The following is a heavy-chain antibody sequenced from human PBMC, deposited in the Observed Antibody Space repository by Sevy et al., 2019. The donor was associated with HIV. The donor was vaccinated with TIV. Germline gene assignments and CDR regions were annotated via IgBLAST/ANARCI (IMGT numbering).Heavy chain of an antibody. V-gene: IGHV3-30-3*01. CDR3: ARGPYNSGLRFDF. CDR1: GFSLSDYA. Sequence: GGSLRLSCVASGFSLSDYAMHWVRQGPDKGLAWVAVISFDGCNTYYSDAVEGRFTISRDNSKNTVFLQMNSLSPDDTALYYCARGPYNSGLRFDFWGQGTLVTVSS. D-gene: IGHD5-12*01. CDR2: ISFDGCNT. J-gene: IGHJ4*02.